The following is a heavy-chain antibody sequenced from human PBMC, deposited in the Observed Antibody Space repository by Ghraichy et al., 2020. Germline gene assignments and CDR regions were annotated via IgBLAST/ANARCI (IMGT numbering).Heavy chain of an antibody. D-gene: IGHD6-19*01. Sequence: SGPTLVKPTQTLTLTCNFSGFSLTTGVGVAWIRQPPGKALEWLALIHWNDDRHYSPSLKSRLTITKDTSKNQVVLTMTNMDPVDTATYYCAHRRGGHWTVTGKVAAAFDIWGQGTTVTVSS. CDR2: IHWNDDR. V-gene: IGHV2-5*01. J-gene: IGHJ3*02. CDR3: AHRRGGHWTVTGKVAAAFDI. CDR1: GFSLTTGVG.